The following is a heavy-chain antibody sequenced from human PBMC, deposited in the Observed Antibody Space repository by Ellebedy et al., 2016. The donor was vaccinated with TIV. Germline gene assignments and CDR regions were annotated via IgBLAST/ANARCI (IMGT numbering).Heavy chain of an antibody. J-gene: IGHJ3*02. Sequence: GESLKISCAASAFIFTNYDMAWVRQAPGKGLEWVSGISNTGDNTYYADSVKGRFTISRDNSKNVLYLQMNTLRAEDTAVYYCGGRWIWGQGTMVTVSS. CDR2: ISNTGDNT. D-gene: IGHD4-23*01. V-gene: IGHV3-23*01. CDR1: AFIFTNYD. CDR3: GGRWI.